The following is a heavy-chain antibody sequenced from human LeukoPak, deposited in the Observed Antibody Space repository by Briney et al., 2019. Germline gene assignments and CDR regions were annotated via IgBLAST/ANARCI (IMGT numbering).Heavy chain of an antibody. CDR2: INPSGGST. CDR1: GYTFTSYY. J-gene: IGHJ4*02. Sequence: ASVKVSCKASGYTFTSYYMHWVRQAPGQGLEWMGIINPSGGSTSYAQKFQGRVTMTRDMSTSTVYMELSSLRSEDTAVYYCARTREQYSSGWYGDFDYWGQGTLVTVSS. D-gene: IGHD6-19*01. CDR3: ARTREQYSSGWYGDFDY. V-gene: IGHV1-46*01.